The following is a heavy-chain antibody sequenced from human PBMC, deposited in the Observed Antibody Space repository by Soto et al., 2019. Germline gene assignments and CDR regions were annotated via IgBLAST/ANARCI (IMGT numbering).Heavy chain of an antibody. CDR1: GGYFSGYY. CDR2: INHSGST. J-gene: IGHJ4*02. Sequence: PSETLSLTSAVYGGYFSGYYWSWIRQPPGKGLEWIGEINHSGSTNYNPSLKSRVTISVDTSKNQFSRKLSSVTAADTAVYYCARGGNRYSSSGGFDYWGQGTRVTVSS. V-gene: IGHV4-34*01. D-gene: IGHD6-6*01. CDR3: ARGGNRYSSSGGFDY.